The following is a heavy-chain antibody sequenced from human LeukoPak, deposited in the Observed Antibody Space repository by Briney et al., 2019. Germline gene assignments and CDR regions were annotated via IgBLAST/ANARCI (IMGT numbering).Heavy chain of an antibody. CDR1: GGSFSGYY. Sequence: PSETLSLTCAVYGGSFSGYYWSWIRQPPGKGLEWIGEINHSGSTNYNPSLKSRVTISVDTSKNQFSLKLSSVTAADTAVYYCARQDIGSGWYFWEKTGPFDYWGQGTLVTVSS. J-gene: IGHJ4*02. CDR2: INHSGST. CDR3: ARQDIGSGWYFWEKTGPFDY. V-gene: IGHV4-34*01. D-gene: IGHD6-19*01.